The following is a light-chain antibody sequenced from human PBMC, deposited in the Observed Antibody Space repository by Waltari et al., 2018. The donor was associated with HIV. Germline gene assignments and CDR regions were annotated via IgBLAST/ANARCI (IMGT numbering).Light chain of an antibody. Sequence: QSVLPPPPPASGTPGQRVSLPSPGSSSNTASHIANWYQQLPGTAPKLLVYSNNQRPSGVPDRFSGSKSGTSASLAISGLQSEDEADYYCAAWDDSLNAWVFGGGTKLTVL. CDR1: SSNTASHI. V-gene: IGLV1-44*01. CDR3: AAWDDSLNAWV. J-gene: IGLJ3*02. CDR2: SNN.